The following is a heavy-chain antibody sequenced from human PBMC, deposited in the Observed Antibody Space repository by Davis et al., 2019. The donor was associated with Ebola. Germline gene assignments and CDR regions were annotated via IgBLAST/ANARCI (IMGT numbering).Heavy chain of an antibody. V-gene: IGHV1-18*01. CDR2: ISAYNGNT. D-gene: IGHD1-26*01. J-gene: IGHJ3*02. Sequence: AASVKVSCKASGYTFKNYAISRVRQAPGQGLEWMGWISAYNGNTNYAQILQGRVTMTTDTSTGTAYMELRSLRSDDTAVYFCARTSIVGTTTTASDIWGQGTLVTVSS. CDR3: ARTSIVGTTTTASDI. CDR1: GYTFKNYA.